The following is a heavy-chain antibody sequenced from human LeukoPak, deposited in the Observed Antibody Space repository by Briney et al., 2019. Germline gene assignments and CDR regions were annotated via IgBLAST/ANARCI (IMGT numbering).Heavy chain of an antibody. D-gene: IGHD4-23*01. CDR1: GGSISSGSYY. V-gene: IGHV4-61*02. CDR2: IYTSGST. J-gene: IGHJ4*02. Sequence: PSETLSLTCTVSGGSISSGSYYWSWIRQPAGKGLEWIGRIYTSGSTNYNPSLKSRVTISVVTSKNQFSLRLSSVTAADTALYYCASSTMVVTPLSGHTGFWGQGTRVTVTA. CDR3: ASSTMVVTPLSGHTGF.